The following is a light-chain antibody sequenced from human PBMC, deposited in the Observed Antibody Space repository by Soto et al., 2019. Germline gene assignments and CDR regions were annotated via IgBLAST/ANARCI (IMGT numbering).Light chain of an antibody. J-gene: IGKJ1*01. V-gene: IGKV1-5*03. CDR2: KAS. CDR1: QSISSW. CDR3: QRYGSSSPWT. Sequence: DIPMTQSPSTLSASVGDRVTITCRASQSISSWLAWYQQKPGRAPKLLIDKASSLETGGPSRFSGSGSGTEFPLIISSLQPDDFASYSGQRYGSSSPWTCGQGTKVEIK.